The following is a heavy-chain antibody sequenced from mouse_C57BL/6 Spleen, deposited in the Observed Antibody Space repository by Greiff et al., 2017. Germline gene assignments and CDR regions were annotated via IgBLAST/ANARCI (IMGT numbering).Heavy chain of an antibody. V-gene: IGHV5-6*02. J-gene: IGHJ4*01. CDR1: GFTFRSYV. CDR3: ARLSGNYDYYAMDY. Sequence: EVMLVESGGDLVKPGGSLKLSCAASGFTFRSYVLSCVRPTPDKRLEWVATISSGCSYTYYPDSVKWRFTISRDNAKNTLYLQMSSLKSEDTAMYYCARLSGNYDYYAMDYWGQGTSVTVSS. CDR2: ISSGCSYT. D-gene: IGHD2-1*01.